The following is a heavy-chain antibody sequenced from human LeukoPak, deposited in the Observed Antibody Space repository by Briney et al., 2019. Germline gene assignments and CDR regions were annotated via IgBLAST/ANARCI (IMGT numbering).Heavy chain of an antibody. CDR3: AKDWAYSSSYYIFDY. CDR2: ISWNSGSI. J-gene: IGHJ4*02. V-gene: IGHV3-9*01. D-gene: IGHD1-26*01. CDR1: GFTFDDYA. Sequence: GRSLRLSCAASGFTFDDYAMHWVRPPLRKGLECVSGISWNSGSITYADSVKGRFTISRDNAKSSLYLQMNSLRPEDTAFYYCAKDWAYSSSYYIFDYWGQGTLVTVSS.